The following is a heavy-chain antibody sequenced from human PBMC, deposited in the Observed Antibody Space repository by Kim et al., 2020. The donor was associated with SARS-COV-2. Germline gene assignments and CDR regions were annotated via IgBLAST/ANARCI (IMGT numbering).Heavy chain of an antibody. CDR3: ARDAGYSSSWLPDDIDY. CDR1: GFTFSSYD. CDR2: IWYDGSNK. J-gene: IGHJ4*02. D-gene: IGHD6-13*01. V-gene: IGHV3-33*01. Sequence: GGSLRLSCAASGFTFSSYDIHWVRQAPGKGLEWVAVIWYDGSNKYYADSVKGRFTISRDNSKNTLYLQMNSLRAEDTAVYYCARDAGYSSSWLPDDIDYWGQGTLVTVSP.